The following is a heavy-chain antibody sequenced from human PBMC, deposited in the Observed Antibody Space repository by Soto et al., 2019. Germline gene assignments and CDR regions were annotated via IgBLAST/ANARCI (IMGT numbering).Heavy chain of an antibody. V-gene: IGHV4-4*07. D-gene: IGHD2-15*01. CDR1: GGSISSYY. CDR2: IYTSGHT. CDR3: ARDEGGGGALWFDY. J-gene: IGHJ4*02. Sequence: QVQLRESGPGLVKPSETLSLTCTVSGGSISSYYWSWIRQPAGKGLEWIGRIYTSGHTNYNPSLQSRVTMSVDTSKNQFSLGLSSVTAADTAVYYCARDEGGGGALWFDYWGQGTLVTVSS.